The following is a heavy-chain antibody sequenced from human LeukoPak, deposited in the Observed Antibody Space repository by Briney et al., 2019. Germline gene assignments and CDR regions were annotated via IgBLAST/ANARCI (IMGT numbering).Heavy chain of an antibody. J-gene: IGHJ3*02. V-gene: IGHV1-18*04. CDR1: GYSENFYG. CDR2: ISAQHGQA. Sequence: GASVKVSCKTSGYSENFYGITWVRQVAGQGLEWMGWISAQHGQAEYAPNSQDRVTMTTDTYTNTAYMELKSLRSEDTAVYYCARGGGGWAFDIWGQGTMVTVSS. D-gene: IGHD2-15*01. CDR3: ARGGGGWAFDI.